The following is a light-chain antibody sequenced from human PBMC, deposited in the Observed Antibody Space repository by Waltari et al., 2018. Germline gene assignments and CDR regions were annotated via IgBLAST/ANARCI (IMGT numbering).Light chain of an antibody. Sequence: QSALTQPASVSESPGQSITISCTGTSSDIGAYNYVFWYQQHPGKAPKPMISDVPNRRSGVSNRFASSKSGNTASLTISGLQAEDEADYYCTSYTSGNTWVFGGGTKLTVL. V-gene: IGLV2-14*03. CDR1: SSDIGAYNY. CDR3: TSYTSGNTWV. CDR2: DVP. J-gene: IGLJ3*02.